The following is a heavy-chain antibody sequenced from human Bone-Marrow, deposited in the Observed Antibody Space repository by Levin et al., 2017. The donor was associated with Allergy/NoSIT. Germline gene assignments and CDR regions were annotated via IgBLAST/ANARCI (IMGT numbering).Heavy chain of an antibody. Sequence: PGGSLRLSCAASGFTFSSYAMSWVRQAPGKGLEWVSAISGSGGSTYYADSVKGRFTISRDNSKNTLYLQMNSLRAEDTAVYYCASDTSPAVWPDTPYYYYGMDVWGQGTTVTVSS. CDR3: ASDTSPAVWPDTPYYYYGMDV. CDR2: ISGSGGST. D-gene: IGHD1-14*01. V-gene: IGHV3-23*01. CDR1: GFTFSSYA. J-gene: IGHJ6*02.